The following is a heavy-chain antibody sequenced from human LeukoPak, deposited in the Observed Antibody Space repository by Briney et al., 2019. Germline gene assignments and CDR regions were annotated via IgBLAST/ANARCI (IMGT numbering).Heavy chain of an antibody. V-gene: IGHV1-69*04. D-gene: IGHD3-22*01. CDR3: ASYYYDSSGDFWFDY. J-gene: IGHJ4*02. CDR2: IIPILGIA. Sequence: EASVKVSCKASGGTFSSYAISWVRQAPGQGLEWMGRIIPILGIANYAQKFQGRVTITADKSTSTAYMELSSLRSEDTAVYYCASYYYDSSGDFWFDYWGQGTLVTVPS. CDR1: GGTFSSYA.